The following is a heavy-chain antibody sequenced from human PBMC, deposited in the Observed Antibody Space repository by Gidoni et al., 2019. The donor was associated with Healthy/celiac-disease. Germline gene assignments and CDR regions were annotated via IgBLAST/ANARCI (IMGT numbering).Heavy chain of an antibody. J-gene: IGHJ4*02. D-gene: IGHD3-22*01. CDR2: IYTSGST. CDR1: GGSISSGRYY. V-gene: IGHV4-61*02. Sequence: QVQLQESGPGLVKPSQTLSLTCTVSGGSISSGRYYWSWIRQPAGKGLEWIGRIYTSGSTNYNPSLKSRVTISVDTSKNQFSLKLSSVTAADTAVYYCASNYYDSSGYYSSLAFDYWGQGTLVTVSS. CDR3: ASNYYDSSGYYSSLAFDY.